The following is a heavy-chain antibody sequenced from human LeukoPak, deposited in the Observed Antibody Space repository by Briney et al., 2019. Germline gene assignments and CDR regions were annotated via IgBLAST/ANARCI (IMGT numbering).Heavy chain of an antibody. J-gene: IGHJ4*02. D-gene: IGHD1-26*01. CDR3: AKDSSSWYGGSGGFDY. CDR1: GFTFDDYA. Sequence: PGGSLRLSCAASGFTFDDYAMHWVRQAPGKGLEWVSGISWNSGSIGYADSVKGRFTISRDNAKNSLYLQMNRLRAEDTALYYCAKDSSSWYGGSGGFDYWGQGTLVTVSS. V-gene: IGHV3-9*01. CDR2: ISWNSGSI.